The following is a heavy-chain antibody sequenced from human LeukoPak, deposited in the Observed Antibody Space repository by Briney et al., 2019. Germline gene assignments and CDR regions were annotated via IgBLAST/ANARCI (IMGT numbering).Heavy chain of an antibody. CDR2: ISYDGSNK. CDR3: ARDHYSSSFPADY. J-gene: IGHJ4*02. V-gene: IGHV3-30*03. D-gene: IGHD6-13*01. Sequence: PGGSLRLSCAASGFTFSSYGMHWVRQAPGKGLEWVAVISYDGSNKYYADSVKGRFTISRDNSKNTLYLQMNSLRAEDTAVYYCARDHYSSSFPADYWGQGTLVTVSS. CDR1: GFTFSSYG.